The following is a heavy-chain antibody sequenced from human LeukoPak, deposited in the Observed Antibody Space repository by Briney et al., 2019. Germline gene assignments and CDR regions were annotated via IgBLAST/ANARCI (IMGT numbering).Heavy chain of an antibody. Sequence: SETLSLTCTVSGGSISYYYWTWIRQSPGKGLEWIGQIYYTGSAYYNPSLKRRVTISVDTSRNQFSLNLTSVTAADTAVYYCARGGTYNDILSFDPWGQGTLVTVSS. V-gene: IGHV4-59*01. D-gene: IGHD3-9*01. J-gene: IGHJ5*02. CDR1: GGSISYYY. CDR3: ARGGTYNDILSFDP. CDR2: IYYTGSA.